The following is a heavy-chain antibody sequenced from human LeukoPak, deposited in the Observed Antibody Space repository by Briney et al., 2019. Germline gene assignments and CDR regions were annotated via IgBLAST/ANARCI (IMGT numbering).Heavy chain of an antibody. D-gene: IGHD3-10*01. V-gene: IGHV1-2*02. CDR3: ARTFMVRGVIGY. J-gene: IGHJ4*02. Sequence: ASVKVSYKASGYTFTGYYMHWVRQAPGQGLEWMGWINPNSGGTNYAQKFQGRVTMTRDTSISTAYMELSRLRSDDTAVYYCARTFMVRGVIGYWGQGTLVTVSS. CDR1: GYTFTGYY. CDR2: INPNSGGT.